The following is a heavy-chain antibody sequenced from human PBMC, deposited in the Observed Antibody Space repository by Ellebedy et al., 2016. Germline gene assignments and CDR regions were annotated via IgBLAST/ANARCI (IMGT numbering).Heavy chain of an antibody. J-gene: IGHJ3*02. CDR1: GFTFNNYA. V-gene: IGHV3-64D*06. Sequence: GESLKISXSASGFTFNNYAMHWVRQAPGNGLEYVSSITHGGDSYHADSVKGRFTVSRDNSKNMVYLQMSSLRAEDMAVYYCARVAPEAFDIWGQGTMVTVSS. CDR2: ITHGGDS. CDR3: ARVAPEAFDI.